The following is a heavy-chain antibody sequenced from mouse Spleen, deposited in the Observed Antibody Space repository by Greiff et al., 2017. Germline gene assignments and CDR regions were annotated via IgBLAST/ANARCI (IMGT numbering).Heavy chain of an antibody. Sequence: EPGPGLVKPSQSLSLTCSVTGYSFTSGYYWNWIRQLPGNQLEWMGYISYDGINNYNPSLKNQISITRDTSKNPFFLKLNSVTTEETATFCCARGGVYGSFYFFDYWGQGNTLTGSS. D-gene: IGHD1-1*02. CDR3: ARGGVYGSFYFFDY. CDR1: GYSFTSGYY. J-gene: IGHJ2*01. V-gene: IGHV3-6*02. CDR2: ISYDGIN.